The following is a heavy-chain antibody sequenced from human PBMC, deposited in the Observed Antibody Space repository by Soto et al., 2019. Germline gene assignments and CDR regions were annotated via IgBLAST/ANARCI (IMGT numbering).Heavy chain of an antibody. CDR3: ARLDGYSYAFLYFDY. V-gene: IGHV5-51*01. D-gene: IGHD5-18*01. CDR1: GYSFSNYW. J-gene: IGHJ4*02. Sequence: GESLKISCKGSGYSFSNYWIGWVRQLPGKGLEWMGIIYPGDSETRYSPSFQGQVTISADKSISTAYLQWSSLKASDTAMYYCARLDGYSYAFLYFDYWGQGAQVTVYS. CDR2: IYPGDSET.